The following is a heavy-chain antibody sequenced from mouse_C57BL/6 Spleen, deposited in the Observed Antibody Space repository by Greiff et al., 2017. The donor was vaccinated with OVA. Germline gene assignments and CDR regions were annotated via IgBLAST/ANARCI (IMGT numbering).Heavy chain of an antibody. Sequence: VKLQESGPGLVQPSQSLSITCTVSGFSLTSYGVHWVRQSPGKGLEWLGVIWSGGSTDYNAAFISRLSISKDNSKSQVFFKMNSLQADDTAIYYCARIGDYYGSSVAYWGQGTLVTVSA. D-gene: IGHD1-1*01. V-gene: IGHV2-2*01. CDR2: IWSGGST. CDR1: GFSLTSYG. J-gene: IGHJ3*01. CDR3: ARIGDYYGSSVAY.